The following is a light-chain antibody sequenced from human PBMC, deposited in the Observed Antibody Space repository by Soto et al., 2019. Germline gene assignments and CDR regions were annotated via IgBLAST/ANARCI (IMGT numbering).Light chain of an antibody. V-gene: IGKV3-11*01. J-gene: IGKJ4*01. CDR1: QSVGSY. CDR3: QQRIDWPST. Sequence: EIVLTQSPATLSLSPGDRATLSCRASQSVGSYLGWYQQRPGQAPRLLIYDASNRATGIPARFSGSGSGTDFTLTTSSLEPDDFAVYYCQQRIDWPSTFGRGTKVEIK. CDR2: DAS.